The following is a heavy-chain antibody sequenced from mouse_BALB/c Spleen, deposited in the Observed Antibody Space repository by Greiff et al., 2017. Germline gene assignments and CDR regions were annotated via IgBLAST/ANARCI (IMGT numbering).Heavy chain of an antibody. J-gene: IGHJ3*01. CDR2: ISYSGST. CDR3: ARWGKPAWFAY. CDR1: GYSITSDYA. Sequence: EVQLQESGPGLVKPSQSLSLTCTVTGYSITSDYAWNWIRQFPGNKLEWMGYISYSGSTSYNPSLKSRISITRDTSKNQFFLQLNSVTTEDTATYYCARWGKPAWFAYWGQGTLVTVSA. V-gene: IGHV3-2*02. D-gene: IGHD2-1*01.